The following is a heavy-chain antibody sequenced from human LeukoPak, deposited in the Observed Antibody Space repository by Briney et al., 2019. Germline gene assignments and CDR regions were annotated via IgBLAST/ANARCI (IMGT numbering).Heavy chain of an antibody. CDR2: MKQRGSEK. V-gene: IGHV3-7*01. Sequence: GGSLRLSCAGSGFTFSTYWMSWVRQAPGKGLEWVAYMKQRGSEKYYVDSVKGRFTISRDNAKNSLYLQMNSLRAEDTAVYYCARGSKRYYDFWSGNSYWGQGTLVTVSS. CDR3: ARGSKRYYDFWSGNSY. CDR1: GFTFSTYW. J-gene: IGHJ4*02. D-gene: IGHD3-3*01.